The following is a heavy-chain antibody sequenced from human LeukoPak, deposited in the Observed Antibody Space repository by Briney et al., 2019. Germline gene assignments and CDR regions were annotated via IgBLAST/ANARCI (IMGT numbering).Heavy chain of an antibody. CDR3: AKDINYDSSGGYFDY. V-gene: IGHV3-9*03. D-gene: IGHD3-22*01. Sequence: GGSLRLSCAASGFTFDDYAMHWVWQAPGKGLEWVSGISWNSGSIGYADSVKGRFTISRDNAKNSLYLQMNSLRAEDMALYYCAKDINYDSSGGYFDYWGQGTLVTVSS. CDR2: ISWNSGSI. J-gene: IGHJ4*02. CDR1: GFTFDDYA.